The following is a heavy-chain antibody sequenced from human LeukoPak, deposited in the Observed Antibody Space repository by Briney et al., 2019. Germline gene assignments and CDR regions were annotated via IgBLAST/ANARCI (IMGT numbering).Heavy chain of an antibody. Sequence: SEALFLTCTVSGGSIGSYYWSWIRQPPGKGLEWIGYIYYSGSTNYNPSLKSRVTISVDTSKNQFSLKLSSVTAADTAVYYCARVVDSGSYDDAFDIWGQGTMVTVSS. D-gene: IGHD1-26*01. J-gene: IGHJ3*02. V-gene: IGHV4-59*01. CDR3: ARVVDSGSYDDAFDI. CDR2: IYYSGST. CDR1: GGSIGSYY.